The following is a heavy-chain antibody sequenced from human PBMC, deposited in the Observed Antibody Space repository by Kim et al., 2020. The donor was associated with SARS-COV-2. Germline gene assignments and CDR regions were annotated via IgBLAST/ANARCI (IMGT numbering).Heavy chain of an antibody. V-gene: IGHV4-31*03. J-gene: IGHJ3*02. CDR3: ARETTVVVTANDPVKPKTPDAFDI. Sequence: SETLSLTCTVSGGSISSGGYYWSWIRQHPGKGLEWIGYIYYSGSTYYNPSLKSRVTISVDTSKNQFSLKLSSVTAADTAVYYCARETTVVVTANDPVKPKTPDAFDIWGQGTMVTVSS. CDR1: GGSISSGGYY. D-gene: IGHD2-21*02. CDR2: IYYSGST.